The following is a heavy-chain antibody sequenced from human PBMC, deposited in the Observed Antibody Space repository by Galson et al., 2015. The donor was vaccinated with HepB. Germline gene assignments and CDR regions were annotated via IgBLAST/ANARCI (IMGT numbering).Heavy chain of an antibody. CDR3: AKGSHYYYMDV. Sequence: SLRLSCAASGFTFNNYAMNWVRQAPGKGLEWVSAISNSGGSTYYADSVKGRFTISRDNAKNSLYLQMDSLRAEDTALYYCAKGSHYYYMDVWGKGTTVTVSS. CDR1: GFTFNNYA. J-gene: IGHJ6*03. V-gene: IGHV3-23*01. CDR2: ISNSGGST.